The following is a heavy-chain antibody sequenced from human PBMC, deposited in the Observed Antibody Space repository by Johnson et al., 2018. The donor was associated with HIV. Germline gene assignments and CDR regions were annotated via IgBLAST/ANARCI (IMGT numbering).Heavy chain of an antibody. CDR1: GFTFDDYA. CDR3: AREIIAAADDI. Sequence: VQLVESGGGLVQHGRSLRLSCAASGFTFDDYAMHWVRQAPGKGLEWVSGISWNSGRIGYVDSVKGRFTLSRDNAKNSLYLQMNSLRAEDTAVYYCAREIIAAADDIWGQGTMVTVSS. D-gene: IGHD6-13*01. CDR2: ISWNSGRI. J-gene: IGHJ3*02. V-gene: IGHV3-9*01.